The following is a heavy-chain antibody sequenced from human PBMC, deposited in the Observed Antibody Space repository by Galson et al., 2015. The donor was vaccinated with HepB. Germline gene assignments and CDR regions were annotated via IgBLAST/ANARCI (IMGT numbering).Heavy chain of an antibody. Sequence: SLRLSCAASGFTVSSNYMSWVRQAPGKGLEWVSVIYSGGSTYYADSVKGRFTISRDNSKNTLYLQMNSLRAEDTAVYYCARVPPPSYYYYYGMDVWGQGTTVTVSS. CDR1: GFTVSSNY. V-gene: IGHV3-66*02. D-gene: IGHD2-2*01. CDR3: ARVPPPSYYYYYGMDV. CDR2: IYSGGST. J-gene: IGHJ6*02.